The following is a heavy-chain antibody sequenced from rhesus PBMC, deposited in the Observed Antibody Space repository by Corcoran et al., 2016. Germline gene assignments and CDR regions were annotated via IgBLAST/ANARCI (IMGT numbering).Heavy chain of an antibody. CDR1: GGSISGYYL. D-gene: IGHD2-21*01. CDR3: ARACTGSGCYSYVGFDY. Sequence: QVQLQESGPGVVKPSETLSLTCAVSGGSISGYYLWSWIRQPPGKGLEWLGYIYGGSGSTSYNPSLKSRVIISIDTSKNQFSLKLSSVTAADTAVYYCARACTGSGCYSYVGFDYWGQGVLVTVSS. V-gene: IGHV4S7*01. CDR2: IYGGSGST. J-gene: IGHJ4*01.